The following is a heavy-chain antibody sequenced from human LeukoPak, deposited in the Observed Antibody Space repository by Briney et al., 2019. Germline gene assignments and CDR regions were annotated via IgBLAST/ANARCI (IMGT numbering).Heavy chain of an antibody. J-gene: IGHJ6*02. V-gene: IGHV3-43*01. D-gene: IGHD2-21*02. CDR2: ITWNGGIT. Sequence: PGGPLSLSCAASGFTFDDYGMHWVRQAPGKGLEWVSLITWNGGITYYADSVKGRFIISRDNSKNSLYLQMNSLRTEDTALYYCAKDLMVTKRFAYYHYVMDVWGQGTTVTVSS. CDR3: AKDLMVTKRFAYYHYVMDV. CDR1: GFTFDDYG.